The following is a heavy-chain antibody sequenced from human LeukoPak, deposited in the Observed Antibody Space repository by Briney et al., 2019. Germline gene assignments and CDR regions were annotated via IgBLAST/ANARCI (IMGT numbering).Heavy chain of an antibody. CDR2: MYYSGSS. V-gene: IGHV4-59*01. CDR1: GGSISGYY. Sequence: PSETLSLTCTVSGGSISGYYWNWIRQTPGKGLEWIGYMYYSGSSTYNPSLKSRVSISVDTSKNQFSLKLNSVTAADTAIYYCARDSGDYGGNPYYFDYWGSGTLVTVSS. CDR3: ARDSGDYGGNPYYFDY. D-gene: IGHD4-23*01. J-gene: IGHJ4*02.